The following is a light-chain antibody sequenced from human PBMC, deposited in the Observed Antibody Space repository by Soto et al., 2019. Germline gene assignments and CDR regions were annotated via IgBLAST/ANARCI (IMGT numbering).Light chain of an antibody. CDR1: TSDVGGYNY. J-gene: IGLJ1*01. CDR3: CSYAGSYTPE. Sequence: QSALTQPRSVSGSPGQSVTISCTGTTSDVGGYNYVSWYQQHQGKAHKLMIYDVSKQPSGVPDRFSGSKSGNTASLTISGLQAEDEADYYCCSYAGSYTPEFGTGTKLTVL. CDR2: DVS. V-gene: IGLV2-11*01.